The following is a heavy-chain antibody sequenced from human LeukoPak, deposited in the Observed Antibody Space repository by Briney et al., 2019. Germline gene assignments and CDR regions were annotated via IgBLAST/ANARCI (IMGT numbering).Heavy chain of an antibody. CDR2: IYHSGST. Sequence: SETLSLTCTVSGGSISSSSYYWGWIRQPPGKGLEWIGSIYHSGSTYYNPSLKSRVTISVDTSTNQFSLKLSSVTAADTAVYYCARGVARSSKFHFSYYFDYWGQGTLVTVSS. V-gene: IGHV4-39*07. D-gene: IGHD6-6*01. J-gene: IGHJ4*02. CDR3: ARGVARSSKFHFSYYFDY. CDR1: GGSISSSSYY.